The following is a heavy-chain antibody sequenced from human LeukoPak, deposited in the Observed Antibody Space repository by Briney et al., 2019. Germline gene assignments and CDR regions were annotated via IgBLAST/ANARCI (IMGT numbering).Heavy chain of an antibody. CDR3: ARDGHGEVPFDY. Sequence: PGGSLRLSCAASGFSFSGYWMHWVRQAPGEGLVWVSHSNGAGSTTTYADSVKGRFTMSRDNAKNTLYLQMNSLRAENTAIYYCARDGHGEVPFDYWGQGTLVTVSS. D-gene: IGHD3-10*01. J-gene: IGHJ4*02. V-gene: IGHV3-74*01. CDR1: GFSFSGYW. CDR2: SNGAGSTT.